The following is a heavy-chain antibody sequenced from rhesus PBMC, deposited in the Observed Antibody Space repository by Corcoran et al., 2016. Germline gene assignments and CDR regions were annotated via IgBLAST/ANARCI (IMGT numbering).Heavy chain of an antibody. J-gene: IGHJ4*01. CDR2: IYGSGGGT. V-gene: IGHV4-106*01. Sequence: QVQLQESGPGLVKPSETLSLTCAVSGGSISDDYYWSWIRQPPGKGLEWIGYIYGSGGGTNYKPSLMNRVPISIDTSKNQFSLKLSSVTASDTAVYYCASPIAAVRYYFDYWGQGVLVTVSS. CDR3: ASPIAAVRYYFDY. CDR1: GGSISDDYY. D-gene: IGHD6-25*01.